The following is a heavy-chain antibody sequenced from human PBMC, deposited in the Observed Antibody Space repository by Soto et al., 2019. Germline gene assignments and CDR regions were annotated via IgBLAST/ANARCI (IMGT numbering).Heavy chain of an antibody. Sequence: PSETLSLTCAVYGGSFSGYYWSWIRQPPGKVLEWIGEINHSGSTNYNPSLKSRVTISVDTSKNQFSLKLSSVTAADTAVYYCARGGGDIVVVTATHSYYFDYWGQGTLVTVSS. CDR2: INHSGST. J-gene: IGHJ4*02. D-gene: IGHD2-21*02. V-gene: IGHV4-34*01. CDR3: ARGGGDIVVVTATHSYYFDY. CDR1: GGSFSGYY.